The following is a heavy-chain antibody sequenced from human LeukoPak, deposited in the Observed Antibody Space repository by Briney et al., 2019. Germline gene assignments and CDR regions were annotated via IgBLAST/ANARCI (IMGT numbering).Heavy chain of an antibody. CDR3: ATQRWLQLRRFYYYYYGMDV. D-gene: IGHD5-24*01. V-gene: IGHV1-8*01. J-gene: IGHJ6*02. CDR2: MNPNRGNT. Sequence: ASVNVSCKASGYTFTSYDINWVRQASGQGLEWMGWMNPNRGNTGYAQKFQGRVTMTRNTSISTAYMELSSLRSEDTAVYYCATQRWLQLRRFYYYYYGMDVWGQGTTVTVSS. CDR1: GYTFTSYD.